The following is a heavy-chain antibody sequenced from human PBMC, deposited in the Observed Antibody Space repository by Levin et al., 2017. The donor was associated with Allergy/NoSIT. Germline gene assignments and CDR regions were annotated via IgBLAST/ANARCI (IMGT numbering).Heavy chain of an antibody. CDR2: IYYSGST. D-gene: IGHD3-9*01. CDR3: ARDPPDYDILTGYYNGG. CDR1: GGSISSDGYY. V-gene: IGHV4-31*03. Sequence: SETLSLTCTVSGGSISSDGYYWSWIRQHPGKGLEWIGYIYYSGSTYYNPSLKSRITISGDTSKNQFSLKLSSVTAADTAVYYCARDPPDYDILTGYYNGGWGPGTLVTVSS. J-gene: IGHJ4*02.